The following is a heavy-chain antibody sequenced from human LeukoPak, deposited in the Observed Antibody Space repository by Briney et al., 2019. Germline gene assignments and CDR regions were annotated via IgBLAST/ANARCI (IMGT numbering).Heavy chain of an antibody. CDR3: ARGPYSYDSSGAFDI. D-gene: IGHD3-22*01. CDR1: GGSISSGGYS. Sequence: PSETLSLTCAVSGGSISSGGYSWSWIRQPPGKGLEWIGYIYYSGATYYNPSLKSRVSISVDTSKNQFSLKMRSVTAADTAVYFCARGPYSYDSSGAFDIWGQGTMVTVSS. V-gene: IGHV4-30-4*07. J-gene: IGHJ3*02. CDR2: IYYSGAT.